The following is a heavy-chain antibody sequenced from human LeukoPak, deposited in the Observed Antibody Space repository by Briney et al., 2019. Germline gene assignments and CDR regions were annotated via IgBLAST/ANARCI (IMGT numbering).Heavy chain of an antibody. CDR2: IYYSGST. V-gene: IGHV4-34*01. Sequence: SETLSLTCAVYGGSFSGYYWSWIRQPPGKGLEWIGSIYYSGSTYYNPSLKSRVTISVDTSKNQFSLKLSSVTAADTAVYYCARITDYGDYRFASSGYYYYYYMDVWGKGTTVTVSS. D-gene: IGHD4-17*01. CDR1: GGSFSGYY. CDR3: ARITDYGDYRFASSGYYYYYYMDV. J-gene: IGHJ6*03.